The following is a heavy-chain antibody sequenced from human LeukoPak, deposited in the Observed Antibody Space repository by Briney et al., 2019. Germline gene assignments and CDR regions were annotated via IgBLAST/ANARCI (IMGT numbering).Heavy chain of an antibody. D-gene: IGHD1/OR15-1a*01. CDR1: GFIFRSYG. J-gene: IGHJ6*03. V-gene: IGHV3-30*03. CDR2: ISYGGSNK. Sequence: PGGSLRLSCAASGFIFRSYGMHWVRQAPGKGLEWVAVISYGGSNKYYADSVKGRFTISRDNAKNSVYLQMNRLRAEDTAVYYCARVRREMKRSLGRTTEYSYYYYMDVWGKGTTVTVSS. CDR3: ARVRREMKRSLGRTTEYSYYYYMDV.